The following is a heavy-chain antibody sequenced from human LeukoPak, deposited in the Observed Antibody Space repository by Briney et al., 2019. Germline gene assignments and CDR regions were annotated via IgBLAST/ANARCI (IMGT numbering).Heavy chain of an antibody. D-gene: IGHD3-16*01. V-gene: IGHV3-30-3*01. CDR2: ISYDGSNK. Sequence: PGGSLRLSCAASGFTFSSYAMHWVRQAPGKGLEWVAVISYDGSNKYYADSVKGRFTISRDNSKNTLYLQMNSLRAEDTAVYYCARDGTRGWGYYFDYWGQGTLVTVSS. CDR1: GFTFSSYA. J-gene: IGHJ4*02. CDR3: ARDGTRGWGYYFDY.